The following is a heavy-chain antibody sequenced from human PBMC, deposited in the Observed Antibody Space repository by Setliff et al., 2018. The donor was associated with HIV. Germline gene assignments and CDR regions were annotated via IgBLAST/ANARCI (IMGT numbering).Heavy chain of an antibody. J-gene: IGHJ3*02. V-gene: IGHV3-74*01. D-gene: IGHD1-26*01. CDR3: ARDRGRPDSFDI. CDR2: INSDGSGT. CDR1: GYNFGVYW. Sequence: SLRLSCAASGYNFGVYWMHWVRQVPGKGLVWVSHINSDGSGTKYADSVKGRFTMSRDNAKNTLYLQMNSLRAEDTALYFCARDRGRPDSFDIWGQGTMVTVS.